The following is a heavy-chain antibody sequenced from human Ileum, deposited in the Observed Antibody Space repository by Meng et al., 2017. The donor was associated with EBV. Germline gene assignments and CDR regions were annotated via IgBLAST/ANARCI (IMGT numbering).Heavy chain of an antibody. CDR1: GYTLTSYA. Sequence: QVQLVQSGAEVKKPXXXXXXXCKASGYTLTSYAMHWVRQAPGQRLEWMGWINAGNGNTKYSQRFQGRVTITRDTSASTAYMELSSLRSEDTTVYYCARAGYDSSGYYPQPFDYWGQGTLVTVSS. CDR3: ARAGYDSSGYYPQPFDY. CDR2: INAGNGNT. V-gene: IGHV1-3*01. D-gene: IGHD3-22*01. J-gene: IGHJ4*02.